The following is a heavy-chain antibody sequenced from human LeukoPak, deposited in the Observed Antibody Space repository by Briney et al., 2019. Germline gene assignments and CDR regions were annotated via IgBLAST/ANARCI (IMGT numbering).Heavy chain of an antibody. D-gene: IGHD3-22*01. Sequence: ASVKVSCKASGYTFTSYYMHWVRQAPGQGLEWMGIINPSGGSTSYAQKFQGRVTMTRDTSTSTVYMELRSLKSDDTAVYYCARHYYDSSGYYFQHGMDVWGQGTTVTVSS. J-gene: IGHJ6*02. CDR3: ARHYYDSSGYYFQHGMDV. V-gene: IGHV1-46*01. CDR1: GYTFTSYY. CDR2: INPSGGST.